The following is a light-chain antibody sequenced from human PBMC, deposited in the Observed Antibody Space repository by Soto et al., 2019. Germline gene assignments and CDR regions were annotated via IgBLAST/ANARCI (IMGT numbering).Light chain of an antibody. CDR1: SSDVGAYNY. Sequence: QLVLTQPASVSGSPGQSITISCTGTSSDVGAYNYVSWYQQHPGKAPKLIIYEVSDRPSGVSNRFSGSKSGNTASLTISGLQTEDEADYYCSSYTRTGTRVFGGGTKLTVL. CDR3: SSYTRTGTRV. CDR2: EVS. J-gene: IGLJ2*01. V-gene: IGLV2-14*01.